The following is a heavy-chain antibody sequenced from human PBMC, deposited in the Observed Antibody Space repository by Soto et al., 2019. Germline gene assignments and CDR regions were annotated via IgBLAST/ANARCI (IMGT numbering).Heavy chain of an antibody. Sequence: VGSLRLYCAASGVTFSRYATSWVLQAPGKGLEWVSIISNGVGNTYFADSVKGRFTISRDNSRNTMYLHMKSLRAEDTAIYYCARRRGKEPCYSDNWGQGILVTV. CDR3: ARRRGKEPCYSDN. CDR1: GVTFSRYA. D-gene: IGHD1-1*01. J-gene: IGHJ4*02. V-gene: IGHV3-23*01. CDR2: ISNGVGNT.